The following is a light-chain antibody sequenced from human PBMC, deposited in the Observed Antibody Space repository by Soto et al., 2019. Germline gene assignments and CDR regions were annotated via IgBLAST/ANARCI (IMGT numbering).Light chain of an antibody. Sequence: DIQMTQSPSYVSASVGDRFTITCRASQGIKNWLAWYQQKPGKAPNLLIYTGSSLQSGVPSRFSGSGSGTDFTLTINSLQPEDFATYYCQQAASFPITFGQGTRLEI. CDR2: TGS. V-gene: IGKV1-12*01. CDR3: QQAASFPIT. CDR1: QGIKNW. J-gene: IGKJ5*01.